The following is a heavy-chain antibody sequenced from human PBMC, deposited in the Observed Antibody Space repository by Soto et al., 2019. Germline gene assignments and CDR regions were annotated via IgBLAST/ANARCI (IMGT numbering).Heavy chain of an antibody. V-gene: IGHV4-31*03. CDR1: GGSISSGGYY. J-gene: IGHJ5*02. D-gene: IGHD4-17*01. CDR3: AREGYGDYRGWFDP. Sequence: QVQLQESGPGLVKPSQTLYLTCTVSGGSISSGGYYWSWIRQHPGKGLEWIGYIYYSGSTYYNPSLKSRVTISVDTSKNQFSLKLSSVTAADTAVYYCAREGYGDYRGWFDPWGQGTLVTVSS. CDR2: IYYSGST.